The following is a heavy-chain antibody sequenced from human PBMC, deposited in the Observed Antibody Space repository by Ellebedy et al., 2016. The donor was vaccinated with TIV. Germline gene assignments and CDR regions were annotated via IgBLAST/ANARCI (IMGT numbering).Heavy chain of an antibody. V-gene: IGHV3-7*01. J-gene: IGHJ4*02. Sequence: GESLKISCAAPGFTFSSDWMGWVRQAPGKGLEWVASIKGDGSVTHYVDSVRGRFTITRDNAKNSLFLQMNTLRAEDTAVYYCARSRGGVTEYDYWGQGTLVTVSS. CDR3: ARSRGGVTEYDY. CDR2: IKGDGSVT. CDR1: GFTFSSDW. D-gene: IGHD3-3*01.